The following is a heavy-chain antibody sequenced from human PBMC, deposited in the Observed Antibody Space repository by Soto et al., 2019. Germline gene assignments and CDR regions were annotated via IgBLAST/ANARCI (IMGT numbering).Heavy chain of an antibody. D-gene: IGHD2-21*01. J-gene: IGHJ3*02. V-gene: IGHV4-39*01. CDR3: ARRNGVVNHAFDI. CDR2: IYYSGST. CDR1: GGSISSSSYY. Sequence: PSETLSLTCTVSGGSISSSSYYWGWIRQPPGKGLEWIGSIYYSGSTYYNPSLKSRVTISVDTSKNQFSLKLSSVTAADTAVYYCARRNGVVNHAFDIWGQGTMVTVSS.